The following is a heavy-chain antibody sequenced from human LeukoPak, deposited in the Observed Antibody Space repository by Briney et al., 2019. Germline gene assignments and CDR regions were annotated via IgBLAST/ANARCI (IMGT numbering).Heavy chain of an antibody. D-gene: IGHD4-23*01. V-gene: IGHV4-4*07. CDR2: IYTTGST. Sequence: SETLSLTCTVSGGSISSYHWSWIRQPAGKGLEWIGHIYTTGSTNYNPSLKSRVTMSVDASKNQFSLKLTSMTAADTAVYYCARPAYGGGPDAFDIWGQGTMVTVSS. CDR1: GGSISSYH. J-gene: IGHJ3*02. CDR3: ARPAYGGGPDAFDI.